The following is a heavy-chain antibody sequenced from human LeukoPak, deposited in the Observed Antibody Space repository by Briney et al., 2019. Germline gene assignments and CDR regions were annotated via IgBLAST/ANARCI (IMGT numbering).Heavy chain of an antibody. V-gene: IGHV4-30-4*01. D-gene: IGHD4-17*01. CDR1: GGSISSGDYY. J-gene: IGHJ4*02. CDR2: IYYSGST. CDR3: ARETTVTTFETFY. Sequence: SETLSLTCTVSGGSISSGDYYWSWIRQPPGKGLGWIGYIYYSGSTYYNPSLKSRVTISVDTSKNQFSLKLSSVTAADTAVYYCARETTVTTFETFYWGQGTLVTVSS.